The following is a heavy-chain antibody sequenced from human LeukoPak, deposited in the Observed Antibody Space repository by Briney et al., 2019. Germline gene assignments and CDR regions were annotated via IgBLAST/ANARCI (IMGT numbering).Heavy chain of an antibody. CDR1: GGTFSSYA. V-gene: IGHV1-69*13. Sequence: VASVKVSCKASGGTFSSYAISWVRQAPGQGLEWMGGIIPIFGTANYAQKFQGRVTITADESTSTAYMELSSLRSEDPAVYYCARGDSSGWSYGGYWGQGTLVTVSS. D-gene: IGHD6-19*01. CDR2: IIPIFGTA. J-gene: IGHJ4*02. CDR3: ARGDSSGWSYGGY.